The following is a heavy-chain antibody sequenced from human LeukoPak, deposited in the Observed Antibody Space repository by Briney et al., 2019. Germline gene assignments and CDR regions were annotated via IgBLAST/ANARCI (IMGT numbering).Heavy chain of an antibody. D-gene: IGHD3-10*01. CDR3: AREKSGTYYENFDY. V-gene: IGHV4-30-4*01. CDR1: GGSISGGDYY. CDR2: IYNSGNT. J-gene: IGHJ4*02. Sequence: SQTLSLTCTVSGGSISGGDYYWSWIRQPPGKGLEWIGSIYNSGNTYYNPSLKSRLSISIDTSENQFSLELSSVTAADTAVYYCAREKSGTYYENFDYWGQGTLVTVSS.